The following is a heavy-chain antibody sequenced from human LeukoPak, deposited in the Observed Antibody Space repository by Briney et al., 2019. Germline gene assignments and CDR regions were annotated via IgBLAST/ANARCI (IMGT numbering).Heavy chain of an antibody. Sequence: GGSLRLSCAASGFTFSGSAMHWVRQAPGKGLEWVGRIRSKANSCATAYAASVKGRFTISRDDSKNTAYLQMNSLKIEDTAVYYCTRPYSSGYYWGQGTLVTVSS. D-gene: IGHD6-19*01. V-gene: IGHV3-73*01. CDR1: GFTFSGSA. J-gene: IGHJ4*02. CDR3: TRPYSSGYY. CDR2: IRSKANSCAT.